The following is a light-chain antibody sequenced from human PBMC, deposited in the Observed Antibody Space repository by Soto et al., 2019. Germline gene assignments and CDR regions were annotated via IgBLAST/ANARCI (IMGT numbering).Light chain of an antibody. CDR3: SSYTTSSTYV. Sequence: QSALTQPPSVSGSPGQSVAISCTGTSSDVGSSNGVSWYQQPPGTAPKLMIYDVSNRPSGVPDRFSGSKSGNTASLTISGLQAEDVADYYCSSYTTSSTYVFGTGAMVTVL. CDR2: DVS. V-gene: IGLV2-18*02. J-gene: IGLJ1*01. CDR1: SSDVGSSNG.